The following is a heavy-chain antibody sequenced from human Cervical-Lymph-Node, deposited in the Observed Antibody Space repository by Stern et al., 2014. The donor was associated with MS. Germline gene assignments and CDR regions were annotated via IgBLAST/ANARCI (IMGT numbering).Heavy chain of an antibody. V-gene: IGHV1-69*01. J-gene: IGHJ6*02. CDR1: GGTFSSYA. D-gene: IGHD1-26*01. CDR3: ARGELKEGLVRGMDV. CDR2: IIPIFGTT. Sequence: QLVQSGAEVKKPGSSGKVSCKASGGTFSSYAISWVRQAPGHGLERMGGIIPIFGTTNYAQKFQGRVTITADESTSTAYMELSSLRSEDTAVYYCARGELKEGLVRGMDVWGQGTTVTVSS.